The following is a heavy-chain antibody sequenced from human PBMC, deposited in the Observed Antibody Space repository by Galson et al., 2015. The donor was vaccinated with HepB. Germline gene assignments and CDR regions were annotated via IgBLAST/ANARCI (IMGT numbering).Heavy chain of an antibody. Sequence: SVKVSCKASGYTFTSYAMHWVRQAPGQRLEWMGWINAGNGNTKYSQKFQGRVTTTRDTSASTAYMELSSLRSEDTAVYYCARYSSSWSPFDYWGQGTLVTVSS. V-gene: IGHV1-3*01. CDR2: INAGNGNT. CDR1: GYTFTSYA. CDR3: ARYSSSWSPFDY. D-gene: IGHD6-13*01. J-gene: IGHJ4*02.